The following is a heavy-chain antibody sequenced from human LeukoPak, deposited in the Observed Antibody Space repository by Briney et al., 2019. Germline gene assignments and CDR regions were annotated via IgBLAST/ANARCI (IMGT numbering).Heavy chain of an antibody. CDR1: GYTFTGYY. V-gene: IGHV1-2*02. J-gene: IGHJ5*02. Sequence: ASVKVSCKASGYTFTGYYMHWVRQAPGQGLEWMGWINPNSGGTNYAQKVQGRVTMTRDTSITTAYMELSRLRSDDTAVYYCAREGPIVGATTGWFDPWGQGTLVTVSS. CDR2: INPNSGGT. D-gene: IGHD1-26*01. CDR3: AREGPIVGATTGWFDP.